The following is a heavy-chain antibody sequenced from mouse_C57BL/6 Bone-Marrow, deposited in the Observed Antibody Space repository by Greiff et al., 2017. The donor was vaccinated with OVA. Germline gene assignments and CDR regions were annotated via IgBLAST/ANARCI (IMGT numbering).Heavy chain of an antibody. J-gene: IGHJ4*01. CDR3: ARYGSIYAMDY. CDR2: IYPRSGNT. Sequence: VQLVESGAELARPGASVKLSCKASGYTFTSYGISWVKQRTGQGLEWIGEIYPRSGNTYYNEKFKGKATLTADKSSSTAYMELRSLTSEDSAVYFCARYGSIYAMDYWGQGTSVTVSS. CDR1: GYTFTSYG. D-gene: IGHD1-1*01. V-gene: IGHV1-81*01.